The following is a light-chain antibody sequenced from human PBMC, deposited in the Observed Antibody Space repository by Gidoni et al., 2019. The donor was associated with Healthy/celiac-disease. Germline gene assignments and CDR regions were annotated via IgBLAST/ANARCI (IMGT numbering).Light chain of an antibody. J-gene: IGKJ5*01. V-gene: IGKV3-11*01. CDR2: DAS. CDR3: QQRSNWPPIT. Sequence: EIVLTQSPATLSLSPGERATLSCRASQSVSSYLAWYQQKPGQAPRLLIYDASNRATGIPARFSGSGSGTDFTITIRSLEPEDFAVYYCQQRSNWPPITFGQGTRLEI. CDR1: QSVSSY.